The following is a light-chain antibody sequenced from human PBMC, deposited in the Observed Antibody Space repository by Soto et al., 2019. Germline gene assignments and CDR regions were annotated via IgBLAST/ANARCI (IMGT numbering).Light chain of an antibody. Sequence: DLRMTQSPSTLSGSVGDRVTITCRASQTISSWLAWYQQKPGKAPKLLIYAASTLQSGVPSRFSGIESGTELTIKLSSLQPEDGATDEGLQQNSYALTFGGGTKV. CDR1: QTISSW. CDR2: AAS. CDR3: LQQNSYALT. J-gene: IGKJ4*01. V-gene: IGKV1-5*01.